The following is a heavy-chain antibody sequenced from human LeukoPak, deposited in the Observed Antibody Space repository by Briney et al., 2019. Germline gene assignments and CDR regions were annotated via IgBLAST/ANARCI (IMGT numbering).Heavy chain of an antibody. Sequence: QPGGSLRLSCAASGFTFSSYGMHWVRQAPGKGPEWVAVISYDGSNKYYADSVKGRFTISRDNSKNTLYLQMNSLRAEDTAVYYCAKDEYSSAWGQGTLVTVSS. CDR1: GFTFSSYG. J-gene: IGHJ5*02. V-gene: IGHV3-30*18. CDR2: ISYDGSNK. CDR3: AKDEYSSA. D-gene: IGHD6-6*01.